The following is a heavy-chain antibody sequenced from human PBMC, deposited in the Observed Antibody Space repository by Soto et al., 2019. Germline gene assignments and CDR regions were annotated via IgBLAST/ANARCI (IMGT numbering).Heavy chain of an antibody. Sequence: QVQVVQSGAEVKEPGASVKVSCKASGYSSSNYYTHWVRQAPGQVLEWMGIVNPNGETTNYAQRFQGRVALTRDTSTNTDYMDLSRLTSDDTAIYFCASVTTIWSNWGQGTLVTVSS. J-gene: IGHJ4*02. CDR3: ASVTTIWSN. CDR1: GYSSSNYY. CDR2: VNPNGETT. V-gene: IGHV1-46*01. D-gene: IGHD2-21*02.